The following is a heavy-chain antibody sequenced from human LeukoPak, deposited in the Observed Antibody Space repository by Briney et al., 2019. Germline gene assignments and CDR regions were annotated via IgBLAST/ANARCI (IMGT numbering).Heavy chain of an antibody. CDR1: GGSFSGYY. J-gene: IGHJ3*02. D-gene: IGHD4-17*01. CDR3: ARDRRTTVTTRMAFDI. CDR2: IYSGGST. V-gene: IGHV3-66*01. Sequence: ETLSLTCAVYGGSFSGYYWSWIRQPPGKGLEWVSVIYSGGSTYYADSVKGRFTISRDNSKDTLYLQMNSLRAEDTAVYYCARDRRTTVTTRMAFDIWGQGTMVTVSS.